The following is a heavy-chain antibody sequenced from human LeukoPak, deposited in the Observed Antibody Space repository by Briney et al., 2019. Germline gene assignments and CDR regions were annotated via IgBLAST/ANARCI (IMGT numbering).Heavy chain of an antibody. J-gene: IGHJ4*02. CDR1: GGSISSGGYY. D-gene: IGHD3-10*01. CDR3: ARGRGRSGSPDY. V-gene: IGHV4-31*03. Sequence: SETLSLTCTVSGGSISSGGYYWSWIRQHPGKGLEWIGYIYYSGSTYYNPSLMSRVTISVDTSKNQFSLKLSSVTAADTAVYYCARGRGRSGSPDYWGQGTLVTVSS. CDR2: IYYSGST.